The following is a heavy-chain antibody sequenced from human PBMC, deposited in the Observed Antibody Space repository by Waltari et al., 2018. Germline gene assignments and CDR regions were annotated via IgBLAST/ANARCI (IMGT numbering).Heavy chain of an antibody. D-gene: IGHD2-15*01. CDR1: GDSISSSSYY. J-gene: IGHJ4*02. V-gene: IGHV4-39*01. Sequence: QLQLQESGPGLVKASETLSLTCTVSGDSISSSSYYWGWVRQPPGKGLEGIGNMDYSGSTSFHPSLKSRVTTSGDTSKSQFSLKLGSVTAADTSMYYCVRHARTTSGGKHFDHWGQGMLVTVSP. CDR2: MDYSGST. CDR3: VRHARTTSGGKHFDH.